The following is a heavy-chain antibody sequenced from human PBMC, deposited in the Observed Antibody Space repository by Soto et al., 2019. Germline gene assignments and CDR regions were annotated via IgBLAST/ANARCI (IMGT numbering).Heavy chain of an antibody. J-gene: IGHJ4*02. Sequence: GGSLRLSCTASGFTFGYAAMSWVRQAPGKGLEWVGFIRSKGYGGTTEYAASVNGRFTISRDDSKSIVYLQMNSLKTEDTAVYYYVSAELVVEILPAFDYWGQGTLVTVSS. V-gene: IGHV3-49*04. CDR2: IRSKGYGGTT. CDR3: VSAELVVEILPAFDY. D-gene: IGHD3-22*01. CDR1: GFTFGYAA.